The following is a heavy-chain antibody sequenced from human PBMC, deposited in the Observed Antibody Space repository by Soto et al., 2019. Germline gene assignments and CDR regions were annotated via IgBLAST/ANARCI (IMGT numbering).Heavy chain of an antibody. Sequence: EVHLLESGGGLAQPGGSLRLSCAASGFTFSSYGMSWVRQVPGKGLEWVSGFSGGDGSTYYADSVRGRFTVSRDNSRSTLYLQMTSLRADDTAIYYCAKDRLSGSYHRVFDSWGQGTLVTVSS. CDR1: GFTFSSYG. V-gene: IGHV3-23*01. J-gene: IGHJ4*02. CDR2: FSGGDGST. CDR3: AKDRLSGSYHRVFDS. D-gene: IGHD1-26*01.